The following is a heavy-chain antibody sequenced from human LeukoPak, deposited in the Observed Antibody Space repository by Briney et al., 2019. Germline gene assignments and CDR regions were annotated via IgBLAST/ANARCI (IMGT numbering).Heavy chain of an antibody. Sequence: PGGSLRLSCAASGFTFSSYSMNWVRQAPGKGLEWVSSISGSSSYIYYADSVRGRFTISRDNAKNSVYLQMNSLRAEDTAVYYCARDLTLDSSPYYFDYWGQGTLVTVSS. CDR3: ARDLTLDSSPYYFDY. D-gene: IGHD6-13*01. J-gene: IGHJ4*02. CDR2: ISGSSSYI. V-gene: IGHV3-21*01. CDR1: GFTFSSYS.